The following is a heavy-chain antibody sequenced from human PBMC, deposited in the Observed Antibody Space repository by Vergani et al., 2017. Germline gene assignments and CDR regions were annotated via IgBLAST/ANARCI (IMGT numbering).Heavy chain of an antibody. V-gene: IGHV1-69*15. CDR1: GGPFSSYA. Sequence: QVQLVQSGAEVKKPGSSVKVSCKASGGPFSSYAISWVRQAPGQGLEWMGRIIPIFGTANYAQKFQGRVTITADESTSTAYMELSSLRSEDTAVYYCARAGEGGYYYDSSGYYFDPWGQGTLVTVSS. D-gene: IGHD3-22*01. J-gene: IGHJ5*02. CDR3: ARAGEGGYYYDSSGYYFDP. CDR2: IIPIFGTA.